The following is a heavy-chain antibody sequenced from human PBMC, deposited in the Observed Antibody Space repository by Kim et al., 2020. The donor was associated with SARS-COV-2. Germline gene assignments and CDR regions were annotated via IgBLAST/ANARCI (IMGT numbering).Heavy chain of an antibody. J-gene: IGHJ4*02. Sequence: SVKVSCKASGGTFSSYAISWVRQAPGQGLEWMGGIIPIFGTANYAQKFQGRVTITADESTSTAYMELSSLRSEDTAVYYCARALSSIAAPAPFDYWGQGTLVTVSS. CDR3: ARALSSIAAPAPFDY. V-gene: IGHV1-69*13. CDR1: GGTFSSYA. D-gene: IGHD6-6*01. CDR2: IIPIFGTA.